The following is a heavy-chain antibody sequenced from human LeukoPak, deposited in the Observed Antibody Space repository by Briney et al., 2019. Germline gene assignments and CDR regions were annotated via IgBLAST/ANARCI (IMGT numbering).Heavy chain of an antibody. D-gene: IGHD3-10*01. CDR3: ARVHSPRGVRAFDI. J-gene: IGHJ3*02. CDR2: IYYSGST. V-gene: IGHV4-59*01. CDR1: GGSISSYY. Sequence: PSETLSLTCTVSGGSISSYYWSWIRQPPGKGLEWIGYIYYSGSTNYNPSLKSRVTISVDTSKNQFSLKLSSVTAADTAVYYCARVHSPRGVRAFDIWGQGTMVTVSS.